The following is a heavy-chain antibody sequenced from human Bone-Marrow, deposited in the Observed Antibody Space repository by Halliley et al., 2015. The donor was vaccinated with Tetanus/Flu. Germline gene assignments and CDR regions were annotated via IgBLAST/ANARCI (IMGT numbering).Heavy chain of an antibody. Sequence: GYTQTGGKTNYTPPPKSRVPFSEDMSKNQVSLKLTFVTAADTAVYYCARHWNRYREIYFNSWGQGTLVTVSS. D-gene: IGHD5-18*01. CDR2: TQTGGKT. V-gene: IGHV4-59*08. J-gene: IGHJ4*02. CDR3: ARHWNRYREIYFNS.